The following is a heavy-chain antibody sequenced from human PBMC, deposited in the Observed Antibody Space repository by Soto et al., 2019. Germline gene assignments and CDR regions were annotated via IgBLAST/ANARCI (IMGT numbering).Heavy chain of an antibody. J-gene: IGHJ3*02. CDR3: ARYEPAATVTNNDAFDI. CDR1: GYTFTGYY. D-gene: IGHD4-17*01. V-gene: IGHV1-2*04. Sequence: ASVKVSCKASGYTFTGYYMHWVRQAPGQGLEWMGWINPNSGGTNYAQKFQGWVTMTRDTSISTAYMELSRLRSDDTAVYYCARYEPAATVTNNDAFDIWGQGTMVTVSS. CDR2: INPNSGGT.